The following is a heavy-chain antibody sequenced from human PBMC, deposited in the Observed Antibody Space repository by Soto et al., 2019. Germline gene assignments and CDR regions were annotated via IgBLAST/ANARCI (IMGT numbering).Heavy chain of an antibody. CDR1: GFTLSDYP. J-gene: IGHJ3*02. D-gene: IGHD3-3*01. CDR3: TRAIRLSGDAFDI. Sequence: GGSLRLSCTASGFTLSDYPMSWFRQAPGKGLEWVAYIRTAAYGGTTEYAASVKDRFSISRDDSESIASLQMNSLKTEDTAVYFCTRAIRLSGDAFDIWGQGTMVTVSS. CDR2: IRTAAYGGTT. V-gene: IGHV3-49*03.